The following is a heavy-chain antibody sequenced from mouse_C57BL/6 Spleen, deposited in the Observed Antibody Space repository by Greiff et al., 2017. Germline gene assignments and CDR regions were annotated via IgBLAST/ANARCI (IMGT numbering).Heavy chain of an antibody. V-gene: IGHV1-76*01. CDR2: IYPGGGNT. D-gene: IGHD1-1*01. Sequence: QVQLQQSGAELVRPGASVKLSCKASGYTFTDYYINWVKQRPGQGLEWIARIYPGGGNTYYNEKFTGKATLTAEKSSSTAYMQRSSLTSEDSAVYFCARDYYGSPWFAYWGQGTLVTVSA. CDR1: GYTFTDYY. J-gene: IGHJ3*01. CDR3: ARDYYGSPWFAY.